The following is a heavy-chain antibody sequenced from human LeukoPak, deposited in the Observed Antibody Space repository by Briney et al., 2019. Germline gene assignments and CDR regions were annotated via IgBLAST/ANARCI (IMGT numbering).Heavy chain of an antibody. Sequence: PGESLKISCQGSGYSFTTHWIAWVRQIPGQGLECMGIIYPGDSDTRYSPSFQGQVTISADKSISTAYLQWSSLKASDTAMYYCARPLDTGKGNDAFDIWGQGTLVTAFS. CDR3: ARPLDTGKGNDAFDI. D-gene: IGHD2-8*02. CDR1: GYSFTTHW. V-gene: IGHV5-51*01. CDR2: IYPGDSDT. J-gene: IGHJ3*02.